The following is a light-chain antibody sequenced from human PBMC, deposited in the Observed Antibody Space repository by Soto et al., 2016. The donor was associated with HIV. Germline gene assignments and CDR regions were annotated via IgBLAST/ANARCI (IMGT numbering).Light chain of an antibody. CDR3: MQALHTPWT. CDR2: LGS. V-gene: IGKV2-28*01. CDR1: QSLLHSNGYNY. Sequence: DVVMTQSPLSLPVTPGEPASISCRSSQSLLHSNGYNYLNWYVQKAGQSPQLLVTLGSSRASGVPDRFSGSGSGTDFTLKISRVQAEDVGIYYCMQALHTPWTFGQGPGWTSN. J-gene: IGKJ1*01.